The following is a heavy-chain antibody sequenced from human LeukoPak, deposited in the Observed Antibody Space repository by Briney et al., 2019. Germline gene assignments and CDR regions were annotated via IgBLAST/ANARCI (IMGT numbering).Heavy chain of an antibody. J-gene: IGHJ5*02. CDR2: IIPIFGTA. CDR3: ASCIAAAYNWFDP. D-gene: IGHD6-13*01. CDR1: GGTFSSYT. V-gene: IGHV1-69*01. Sequence: SVKVSCKASGGTFSSYTISWVRQAPGQGLEWMGGIIPIFGTANYAQKFQGRVTITADESTSTAYMELSSLRSEDTAVYYCASCIAAAYNWFDPWGQGTLVTVSS.